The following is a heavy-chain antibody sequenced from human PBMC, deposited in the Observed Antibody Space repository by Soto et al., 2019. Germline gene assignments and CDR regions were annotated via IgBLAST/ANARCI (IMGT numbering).Heavy chain of an antibody. D-gene: IGHD3-3*01. Sequence: ASVKVSCKASGYTFTGYYMHWVRQAPGQGLEWMGWINPNSGGTNYAQKFQGWVTMTRDTSISTAYMELSRLRSDDTAVYYCARASESDFAVVIGDYGMDVWGQGTTVTVSS. CDR1: GYTFTGYY. CDR3: ARASESDFAVVIGDYGMDV. V-gene: IGHV1-2*04. CDR2: INPNSGGT. J-gene: IGHJ6*02.